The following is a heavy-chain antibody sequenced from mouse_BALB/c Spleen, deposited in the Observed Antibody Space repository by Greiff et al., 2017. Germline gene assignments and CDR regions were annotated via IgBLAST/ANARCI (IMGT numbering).Heavy chain of an antibody. CDR1: GFTFSSYA. Sequence: EVQGVESGGGLVKPGGSLKLSCAASGFTFSSYAMSWVRQTPEKRLEWVASISSGGSTYYPDSVKGRFTISRDNARNILYLQMSSLRSEDTAMYYCARGDGSSPFDYWGQGTTLTVSS. CDR2: ISSGGST. D-gene: IGHD1-1*01. J-gene: IGHJ2*01. V-gene: IGHV5-6-5*01. CDR3: ARGDGSSPFDY.